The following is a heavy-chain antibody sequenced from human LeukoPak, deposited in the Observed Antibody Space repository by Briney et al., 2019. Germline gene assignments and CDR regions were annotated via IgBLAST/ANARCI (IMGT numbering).Heavy chain of an antibody. CDR3: AGRGN. V-gene: IGHV4-59*12. J-gene: IGHJ4*02. CDR1: GVSISSYY. CDR2: IHYSGST. Sequence: PSETLSLTCTVSGVSISSYYWSWIRQPPGKGLEWIGYIHYSGSTNYNPSLKSRVTTSVDTSKNQFSLKLSSVTAADTAVYYCAGRGNWGQGTLVTVSS. D-gene: IGHD3-16*01.